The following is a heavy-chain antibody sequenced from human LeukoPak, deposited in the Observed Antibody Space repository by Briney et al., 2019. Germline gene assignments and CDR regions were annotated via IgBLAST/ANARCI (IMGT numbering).Heavy chain of an antibody. CDR2: IYTSGST. J-gene: IGHJ6*03. D-gene: IGHD1-14*01. Sequence: SETLSLTCTVSGGSISSYYWSWIRQPAGKGLEWIGRIYTSGSTNYIPSLKSRVTMSVDTSKNQFSLKLSSVTAADTAVYYCARFSGTPHYYYYYMDVWGKGTTVTVSS. CDR3: ARFSGTPHYYYYYMDV. V-gene: IGHV4-4*07. CDR1: GGSISSYY.